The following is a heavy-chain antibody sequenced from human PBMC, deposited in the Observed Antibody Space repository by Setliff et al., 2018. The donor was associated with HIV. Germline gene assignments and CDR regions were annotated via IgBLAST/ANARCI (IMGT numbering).Heavy chain of an antibody. CDR1: DYTFTGYF. Sequence: ASVKVSCKVSDYTFTGYFLNWVRQAPGQGLEWMGWINPNSGGTNYAQKFQGRVTMTRDTSISTAYMELSRLRSDDTAVYYCARGAYYYDSSGYPRDPFDIWGQGTMVTVS. CDR3: ARGAYYYDSSGYPRDPFDI. CDR2: INPNSGGT. D-gene: IGHD3-22*01. V-gene: IGHV1-2*02. J-gene: IGHJ3*02.